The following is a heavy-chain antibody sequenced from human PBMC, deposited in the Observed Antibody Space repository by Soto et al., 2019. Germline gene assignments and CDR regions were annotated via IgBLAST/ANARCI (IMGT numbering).Heavy chain of an antibody. CDR2: IYYSGST. D-gene: IGHD2-8*01. Sequence: PSETLSLTCTVSGGSISSSSYYWGWIRQPPGKGLEWIGSIYYSGSTYYNPSLKSRVTISVDTSKNQFSLKLSSVTAADTAVYYCARHSIVLMVYAIPDWFDPWGQGTLVTVSS. CDR1: GGSISSSSYY. CDR3: ARHSIVLMVYAIPDWFDP. V-gene: IGHV4-39*01. J-gene: IGHJ5*02.